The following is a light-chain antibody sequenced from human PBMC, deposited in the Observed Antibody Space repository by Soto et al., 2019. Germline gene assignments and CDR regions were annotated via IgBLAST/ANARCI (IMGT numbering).Light chain of an antibody. J-gene: IGKJ4*01. CDR2: WAS. CDR3: QRYNNWPLT. V-gene: IGKV4-1*01. Sequence: EIVVTQSPDSLAVSLGERATIHSKSRQSGXYSSNNKNYLAWYQQKPRQPPKLFIYWASTRESGVPDRFSGSGAGTEFTLTISSLQSEDSAVYYCQRYNNWPLTFGGGTKVDIK. CDR1: QSGXYSSNNKNY.